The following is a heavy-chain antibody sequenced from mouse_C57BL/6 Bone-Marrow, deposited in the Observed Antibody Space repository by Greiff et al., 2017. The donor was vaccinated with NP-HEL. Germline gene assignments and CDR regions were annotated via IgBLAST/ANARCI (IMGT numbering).Heavy chain of an antibody. Sequence: VQLQQSGTVLARPGASVKMSCKTSGYTFTSYWMHWVKQRPGQGLEWIGAIYPGNSDTSYNQKFKGKAKLTAVTSASTAYMELSSLTNEDSAVYYCTREGITTVDYYAMDYWGQGTSVTVSS. CDR2: IYPGNSDT. CDR3: TREGITTVDYYAMDY. CDR1: GYTFTSYW. D-gene: IGHD1-1*01. J-gene: IGHJ4*01. V-gene: IGHV1-5*01.